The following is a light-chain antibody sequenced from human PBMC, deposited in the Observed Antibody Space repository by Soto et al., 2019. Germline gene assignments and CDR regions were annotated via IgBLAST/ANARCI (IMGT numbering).Light chain of an antibody. J-gene: IGKJ1*01. V-gene: IGKV3-20*01. CDR2: GES. Sequence: VLTQSPGTLSLSAGDSATLACRDSQSVSNNYLAWYQQKTGQAPRILIYGESNRATGIPERVSGSGSGTDLNLTISRLEPEDVAVDYCQKYGSSPRTCGQGTKVDIK. CDR3: QKYGSSPRT. CDR1: QSVSNNY.